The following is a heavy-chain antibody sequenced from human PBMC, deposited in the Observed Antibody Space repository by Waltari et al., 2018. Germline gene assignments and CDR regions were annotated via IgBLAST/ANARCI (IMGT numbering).Heavy chain of an antibody. J-gene: IGHJ6*03. CDR2: IPSDGTNE. CDR1: GFTFSSYG. V-gene: IGHV3-30*02. CDR3: AKADCRSTSCYGNMDV. Sequence: QVQLVESGGGVVQPGGSLRLSCAASGFTFSSYGIHWVRQATGKGLVWVAFIPSDGTNEYYADSVKGRFTITRDNSKNTLYLQVNSLRAEDTAVFYCAKADCRSTSCYGNMDVWGKGTTVTVSS. D-gene: IGHD2-2*01.